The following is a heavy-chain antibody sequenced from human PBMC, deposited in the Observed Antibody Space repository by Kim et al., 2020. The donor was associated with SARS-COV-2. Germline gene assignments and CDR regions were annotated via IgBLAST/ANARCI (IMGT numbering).Heavy chain of an antibody. CDR1: GFPFSSYD. CDR2: ISSGGATK. V-gene: IGHV3-48*03. CDR3: ARGREDDLGRGGYVTFD. D-gene: IGHD2-15*01. J-gene: IGHJ5*01. Sequence: GGSLRLSCAASGFPFSSYDMNWVRQAPGKGLEWIAYISSGGATKYYADSVKGRFTISRDNAKNSLSLQMNSLRAEDTAVYYCARGREDDLGRGGYVTFD.